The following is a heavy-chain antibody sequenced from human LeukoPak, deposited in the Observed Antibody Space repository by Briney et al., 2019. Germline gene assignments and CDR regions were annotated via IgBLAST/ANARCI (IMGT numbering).Heavy chain of an antibody. CDR1: GYTLTELS. CDR2: FDPEDGET. D-gene: IGHD1-26*01. Sequence: GASVTVSCKVSGYTLTELSMHWVRQAPGKGLEWMRGFDPEDGETIYAQKFQGRVTMTEDTSTDTAYMELSSLRSEDTAVYYCATDRLVGPIGGMDVWGKGTTVTVSS. J-gene: IGHJ6*04. V-gene: IGHV1-24*01. CDR3: ATDRLVGPIGGMDV.